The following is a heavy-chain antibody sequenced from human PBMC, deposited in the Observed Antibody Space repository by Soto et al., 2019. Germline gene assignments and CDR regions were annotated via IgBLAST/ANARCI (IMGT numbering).Heavy chain of an antibody. V-gene: IGHV1-18*01. CDR2: ISAYNGNT. D-gene: IGHD5-12*01. J-gene: IGHJ4*02. CDR1: GYTFTSYG. CDR3: ARDKWLRFSNFDY. Sequence: ASVKVSCKASGYTFTSYGIGWVRHAPGQGLEWMGWISAYNGNTNYAQKLQGRVTMTTDTSTSTAYMELRSLRSDDAAVYYCARDKWLRFSNFDYWGQGTLVTVSS.